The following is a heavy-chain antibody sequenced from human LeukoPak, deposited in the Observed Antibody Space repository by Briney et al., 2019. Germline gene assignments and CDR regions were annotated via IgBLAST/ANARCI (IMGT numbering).Heavy chain of an antibody. CDR3: ATGPEYSSSEGWFDP. J-gene: IGHJ5*02. CDR1: DGSISNYY. D-gene: IGHD6-6*01. CDR2: IYYSGST. V-gene: IGHV4-59*01. Sequence: PSETLSLTCTVSDGSISNYYWSWIRQPPGKGLEWIGYIYYSGSTNYNPSLKSRVTISVDTSKNQFSLKLSSVTAADTAVYYCATGPEYSSSEGWFDPWGQGTLVTVSS.